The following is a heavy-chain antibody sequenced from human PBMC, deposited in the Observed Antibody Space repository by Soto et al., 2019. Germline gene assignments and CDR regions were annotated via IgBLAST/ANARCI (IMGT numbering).Heavy chain of an antibody. CDR3: AHRLVVRGVIRSPFDY. D-gene: IGHD3-10*01. CDR2: IYWDDNK. Sequence: TGPTLVNPTQTLTLTCTFSGFSISSCGAGVGWIRQPLGNALDWLALIYWDDNKRYSPSLKSRLTITKDTSKNQVVLTMTNMDPVDTATYYCAHRLVVRGVIRSPFDYWGQGTLVTLSS. V-gene: IGHV2-5*02. J-gene: IGHJ4*02. CDR1: GFSISSCGAG.